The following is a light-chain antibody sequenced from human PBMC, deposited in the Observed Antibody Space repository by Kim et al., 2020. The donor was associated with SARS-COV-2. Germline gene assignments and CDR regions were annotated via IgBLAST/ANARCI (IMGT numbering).Light chain of an antibody. Sequence: SVALGQTARITWGGKNIGSKNVHWYQQKPGQAPVLVIYRDSNRPSGIPERFSGSNSGNTATLTISRAQAGDEADYYCQVWDSSNVVFGGGTQLTVL. CDR1: NIGSKN. CDR2: RDS. CDR3: QVWDSSNVV. V-gene: IGLV3-9*01. J-gene: IGLJ2*01.